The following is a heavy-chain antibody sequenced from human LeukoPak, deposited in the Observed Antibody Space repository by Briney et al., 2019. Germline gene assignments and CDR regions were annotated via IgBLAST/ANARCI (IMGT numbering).Heavy chain of an antibody. CDR2: ISGSRGST. J-gene: IGHJ3*01. CDR3: AKDRSCTGSSCSVGS. D-gene: IGHD2-2*01. Sequence: GGSLRLSCAASGFTFSSFAMSWVRQAPGKGLEWVSAISGSRGSTYYADSVKGRFTISRDNSKNTLFLQMNSLRAEDTAVYYCAKDRSCTGSSCSVGSWGQGTMVTVSS. CDR1: GFTFSSFA. V-gene: IGHV3-23*01.